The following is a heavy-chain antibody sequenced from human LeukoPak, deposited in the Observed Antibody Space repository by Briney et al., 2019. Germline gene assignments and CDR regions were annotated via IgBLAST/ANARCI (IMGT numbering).Heavy chain of an antibody. V-gene: IGHV3-23*01. CDR2: ITHSYDT. Sequence: PGGSLRLSCAASGFTFSEYALSWVRQSPGKGLEWVSVITHSYDTYYADSVKGRFTISRDNSKNTLYLQMNSLRAEDTALYFCAKAGCSSATCHDNCWGQGTLVTVSS. CDR3: AKAGCSSATCHDNC. CDR1: GFTFSEYA. D-gene: IGHD2-2*01. J-gene: IGHJ4*02.